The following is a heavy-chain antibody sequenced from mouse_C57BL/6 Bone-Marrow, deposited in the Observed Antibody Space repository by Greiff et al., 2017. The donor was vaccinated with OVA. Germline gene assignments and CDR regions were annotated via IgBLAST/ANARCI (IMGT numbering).Heavy chain of an antibody. V-gene: IGHV1-62-2*01. CDR3: ARHEGPYYYGSSYEFAY. CDR2: FYPGSGSI. D-gene: IGHD1-1*01. CDR1: GFTFTEYT. Sequence: QVQLQQSGPVLVKPGPSVKISCKASGFTFTEYTIHWVKQRSGQGLEWIGWFYPGSGSIKYNEKFKDKATLTADKSSSTVYMELSRSTSEDSAVYFCARHEGPYYYGSSYEFAYWGQGTLVTVSA. J-gene: IGHJ3*01.